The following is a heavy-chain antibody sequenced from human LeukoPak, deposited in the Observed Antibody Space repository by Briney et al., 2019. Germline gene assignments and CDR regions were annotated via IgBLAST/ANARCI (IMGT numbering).Heavy chain of an antibody. Sequence: ASVKVSCKASGYTFTSYYMHWVRQAPGQGLEWMGIINPSGGSTSYAQKFQGRVTMTRDTSTSTVYMELSSLRSEDTAVYYCARDGGYCSGDSCSTYYYYSMDVWGKGTTVTVSS. D-gene: IGHD2-15*01. CDR3: ARDGGYCSGDSCSTYYYYSMDV. V-gene: IGHV1-46*01. CDR2: INPSGGST. CDR1: GYTFTSYY. J-gene: IGHJ6*04.